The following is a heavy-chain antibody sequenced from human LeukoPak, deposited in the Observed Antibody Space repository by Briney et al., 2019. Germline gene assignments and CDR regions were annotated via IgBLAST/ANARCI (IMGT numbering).Heavy chain of an antibody. Sequence: GGSLRLSCAASGFTFGSYAMHWVRQAPGKGLEWVTLISYDGNNKECADSVKGRFTISRDNSKNSLYLQMNSLRGEDTAMYYCARGMDYDFLAGPPDYWGQGTLVTVSS. CDR3: ARGMDYDFLAGPPDY. V-gene: IGHV3-30*04. CDR1: GFTFGSYA. D-gene: IGHD3-9*01. J-gene: IGHJ4*02. CDR2: ISYDGNNK.